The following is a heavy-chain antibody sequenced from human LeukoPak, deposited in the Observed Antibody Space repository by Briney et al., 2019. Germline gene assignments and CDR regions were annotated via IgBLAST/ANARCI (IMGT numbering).Heavy chain of an antibody. J-gene: IGHJ4*02. CDR3: ARCYGSGSYYNVGIGHNDY. V-gene: IGHV1-3*01. CDR2: INAGNGNT. CDR1: GYTFTSYA. Sequence: GASVKVSCKASGYTFTSYAMHWVRQAPGQRLEWMGWINAGNGNTKYSQEFQGRVTITRDTSASTAYMELSSLRSDDTAVYYCARCYGSGSYYNVGIGHNDYWGQGTLVTVSS. D-gene: IGHD3-10*01.